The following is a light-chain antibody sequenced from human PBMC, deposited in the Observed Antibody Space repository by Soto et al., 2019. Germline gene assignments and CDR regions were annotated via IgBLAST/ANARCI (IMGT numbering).Light chain of an antibody. Sequence: SYELTQPPSVSVSPGQTASITCSGDQLGDKYACWYQQKPGQCPVRVIYQDRKRPSRIPERFYGSNSGNTATLTNSGTQAMDKADFYRQAWDSSTAGVVFGRGTKLTVL. CDR1: QLGDKY. CDR2: QDR. V-gene: IGLV3-1*01. CDR3: QAWDSSTAGVV. J-gene: IGLJ2*01.